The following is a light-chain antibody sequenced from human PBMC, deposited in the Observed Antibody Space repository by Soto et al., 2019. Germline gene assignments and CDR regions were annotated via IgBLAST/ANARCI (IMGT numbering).Light chain of an antibody. V-gene: IGLV1-40*01. CDR3: QSYDSSLSAWV. CDR2: GDN. Sequence: QSVLTQPPSVSGAPGQRVTISCTGSSSNIGAGYDVHWYQQLPGTAPKLLIYGDNNRPSGVPDRFSGSKSGTSASLAITGLQAEDEADYYCQSYDSSLSAWVFGGGITVTVL. J-gene: IGLJ3*02. CDR1: SSNIGAGYD.